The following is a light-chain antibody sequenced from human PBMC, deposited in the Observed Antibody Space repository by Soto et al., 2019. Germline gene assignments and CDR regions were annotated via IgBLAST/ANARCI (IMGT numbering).Light chain of an antibody. CDR1: SSDVGGFNY. Sequence: QSALTQPASVSGSPGQSITISCTGNSSDVGGFNYVSWYQQHPGKAPKLMIYDVTNRPSGVSYRFSGSKSGNTASLTISGLQAEDEADYYCNSYTSSSPYVFVTGTKVTVL. V-gene: IGLV2-14*03. CDR3: NSYTSSSPYV. CDR2: DVT. J-gene: IGLJ1*01.